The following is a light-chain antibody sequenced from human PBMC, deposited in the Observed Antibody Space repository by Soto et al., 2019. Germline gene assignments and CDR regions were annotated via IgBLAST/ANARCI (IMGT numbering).Light chain of an antibody. CDR3: QQYGSSPT. CDR2: GAS. Sequence: DIVMTQSPATLSVAPGERVTFSCRASQGVSRKLAWYQHKPGQAPRLLISGASTGATGIPARFSGSGSGTDFTLTISRLEPEDFAVYYCQQYGSSPTFGGGTKVDIK. V-gene: IGKV3-20*01. CDR1: QGVSRK. J-gene: IGKJ4*01.